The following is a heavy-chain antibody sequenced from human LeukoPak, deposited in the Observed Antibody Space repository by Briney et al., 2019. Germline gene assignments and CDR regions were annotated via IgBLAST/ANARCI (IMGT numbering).Heavy chain of an antibody. D-gene: IGHD7-27*01. CDR1: GLTFSDYW. Sequence: GGSLRLSCAASGLTFSDYWIHWVRQAPGKGLVWVSRVDRDGSDTNYADSVKGRFTISRDNAKNTLYLQMDSLRPEDTAVYYCATGEGRYFDYWGQGTLVTVSS. CDR3: ATGEGRYFDY. J-gene: IGHJ4*02. V-gene: IGHV3-74*01. CDR2: VDRDGSDT.